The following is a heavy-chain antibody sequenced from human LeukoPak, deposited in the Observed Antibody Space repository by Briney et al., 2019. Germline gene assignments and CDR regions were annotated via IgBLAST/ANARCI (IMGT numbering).Heavy chain of an antibody. Sequence: SETLSLTCAVYGGSFSGYYWSWIRQPPGKGLEWIGEINHSGSTNYNPSLKSRVTISVDTSKNQFSLKLSSVTAADTAVYYCARRIDILTGFGGEVWFDPWGQGTLSPSPQ. J-gene: IGHJ5*02. CDR2: INHSGST. CDR1: GGSFSGYY. D-gene: IGHD3-9*01. V-gene: IGHV4-34*01. CDR3: ARRIDILTGFGGEVWFDP.